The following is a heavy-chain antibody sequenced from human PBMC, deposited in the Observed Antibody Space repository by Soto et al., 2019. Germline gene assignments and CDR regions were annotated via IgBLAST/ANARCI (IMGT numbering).Heavy chain of an antibody. V-gene: IGHV3-30*18. J-gene: IGHJ5*02. Sequence: QEQLVESGGGVVQPGSSLRLSCAASGFAFRSYGMNWVRQAPGKGLEWVALISYDGEKEYYADSVKGRFTVSRDNSENTLFLRISGLTADDAGVYFCAKAGFTVSGEGFDPWGQGTRVTVSS. CDR2: ISYDGEKE. CDR3: AKAGFTVSGEGFDP. CDR1: GFAFRSYG. D-gene: IGHD3-3*01.